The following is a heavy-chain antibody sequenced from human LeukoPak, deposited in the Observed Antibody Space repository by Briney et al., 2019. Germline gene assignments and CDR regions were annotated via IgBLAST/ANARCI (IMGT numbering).Heavy chain of an antibody. CDR3: ARDVDTAMVTYGMDV. J-gene: IGHJ6*02. CDR1: GGSISSYY. Sequence: PSETLSLTCTASGGSISSYYWSWIRQPAGKGLEWIGRIYTSGSTSCNPSLKSRVTMSVDTSKNQFSLMLSSVTAADTAVYYCARDVDTAMVTYGMDVWGQGTTVTVSS. CDR2: IYTSGST. D-gene: IGHD5-18*01. V-gene: IGHV4-4*07.